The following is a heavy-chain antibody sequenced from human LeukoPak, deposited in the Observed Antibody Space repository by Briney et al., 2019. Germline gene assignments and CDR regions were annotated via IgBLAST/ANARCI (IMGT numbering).Heavy chain of an antibody. CDR3: ARRAGAYSHPYDY. Sequence: PGGSLRLSCTVSGFTVSSNSMSWVRQAPGKGLEWVSFIYSDNTHYSDSVKGRVTISRDNSNNTLYLQMNSLKAEDTAGYYCARRAGAYSHPYDYWGQGTLVTVSS. D-gene: IGHD4/OR15-4a*01. J-gene: IGHJ4*02. CDR1: GFTVSSNS. CDR2: IYSDNT. V-gene: IGHV3-53*01.